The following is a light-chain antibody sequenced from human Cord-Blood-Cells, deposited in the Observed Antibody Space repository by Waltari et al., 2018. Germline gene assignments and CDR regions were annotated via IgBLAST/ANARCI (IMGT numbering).Light chain of an antibody. CDR1: QSGLYSSNNKNY. J-gene: IGKJ5*01. CDR2: WAS. Sequence: DIVMTQSPDSLAVSLGERATINCKSSQSGLYSSNNKNYLAWYQQKPGKPPKLLIYWASTRESGVPDRVSGSGSGTDFTLTISSLQAEDVAVYYCQQYYSTPPVTFGQGTRLEIK. CDR3: QQYYSTPPVT. V-gene: IGKV4-1*01.